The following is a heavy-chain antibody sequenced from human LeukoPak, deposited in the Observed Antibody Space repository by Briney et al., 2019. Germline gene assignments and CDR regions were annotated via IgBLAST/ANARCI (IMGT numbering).Heavy chain of an antibody. J-gene: IGHJ4*02. V-gene: IGHV3-7*01. D-gene: IGHD5/OR15-5a*01. Sequence: GGSLRLSCAASAFTFNRHWMSWVRQAPGKGREWVATIRQDGSAKYYLDSVKGRFIISRDNAKNSLSLQMNSLRAQDTAVYYCARLSGESTIFDYWGQGTLVTVSS. CDR2: IRQDGSAK. CDR3: ARLSGESTIFDY. CDR1: AFTFNRHW.